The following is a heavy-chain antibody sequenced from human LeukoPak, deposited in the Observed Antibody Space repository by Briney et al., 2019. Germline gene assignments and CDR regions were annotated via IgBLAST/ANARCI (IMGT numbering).Heavy chain of an antibody. J-gene: IGHJ4*02. CDR1: GFTFSNYA. CDR3: AKCSGGTCYSSLDS. Sequence: PRGSLRLSCEASGFTFSNYAMTWVRQAPGKGLEWVSGVSGSGGSTYYADSVKGRSTISRDNSKNTLYLQLNGLRAEDTALYYCAKCSGGTCYSSLDSWGQGTLVTVSS. D-gene: IGHD2-15*01. V-gene: IGHV3-23*01. CDR2: VSGSGGST.